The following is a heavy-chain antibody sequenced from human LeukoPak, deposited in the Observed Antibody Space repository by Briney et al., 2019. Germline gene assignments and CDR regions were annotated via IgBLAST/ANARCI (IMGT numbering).Heavy chain of an antibody. J-gene: IGHJ6*02. CDR1: GGSISSYY. V-gene: IGHV4-34*01. D-gene: IGHD3-9*01. CDR2: INHSGST. CDR3: ARGRYFDWFLYYYYGMDV. Sequence: SETLSLTCTVSGGSISSYYWSWIRQPPGKGLEWIGEINHSGSTNYNPSLKSRVTISVDTSKNQFSLKLSSVTAADTAVYYCARGRYFDWFLYYYYGMDVWGQGTTVTVSS.